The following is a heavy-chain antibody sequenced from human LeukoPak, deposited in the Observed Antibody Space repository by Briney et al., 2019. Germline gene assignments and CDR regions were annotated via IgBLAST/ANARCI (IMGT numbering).Heavy chain of an antibody. CDR2: ISWDGGST. D-gene: IGHD3-10*01. CDR3: SKDLTSDFGGDLDP. J-gene: IGHJ5*02. Sequence: GSLRLSCAASGFTFDDYAMHWVRQAPGKGLEWVSLISWDGGSTYYADSVKGRFTISRDNSKSTVYLQMNSLRVEDAAVYYCSKDLTSDFGGDLDPWGQGTLVTVSS. V-gene: IGHV3-43D*03. CDR1: GFTFDDYA.